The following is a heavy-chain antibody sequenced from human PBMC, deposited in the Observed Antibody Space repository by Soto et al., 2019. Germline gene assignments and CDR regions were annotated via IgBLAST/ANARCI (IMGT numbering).Heavy chain of an antibody. J-gene: IGHJ4*02. CDR2: ISYDGSNK. CDR1: GFTFSSYA. D-gene: IGHD6-13*01. V-gene: IGHV3-30-3*01. CDR3: ASGGLAAGTDL. Sequence: QVQLVESGGGVVQPGRSLRLSCAASGFTFSSYAMHWVRQAPGKGLEWVAVISYDGSNKYYADSVKGRFTISRDNSKNTLYLQMNTLRAEDTAVYYCASGGLAAGTDLWGQGTLVTVSS.